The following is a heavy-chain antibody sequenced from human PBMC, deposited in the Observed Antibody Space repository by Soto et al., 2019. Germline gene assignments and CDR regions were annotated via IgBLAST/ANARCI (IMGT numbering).Heavy chain of an antibody. V-gene: IGHV4-30-4*08. Sequence: SETLSLTCTFSGGSIXSGGYYLSWIRQPPGKGLEWIGYIYYSGSTYYNPSLKSRVTISVDTSKNQFSLKLSSVTAADTAVYYCASVSYFNAFDYWGQGTLVTV. D-gene: IGHD3-9*01. J-gene: IGHJ4*02. CDR1: GGSIXSGGYY. CDR3: ASVSYFNAFDY. CDR2: IYYSGST.